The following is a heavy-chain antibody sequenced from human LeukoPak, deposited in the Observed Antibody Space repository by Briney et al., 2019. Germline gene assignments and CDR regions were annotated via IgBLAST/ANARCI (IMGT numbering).Heavy chain of an antibody. J-gene: IGHJ4*02. Sequence: PSETLSLTCTVSGVSISSHYWSWIRQPPGKGLEWIGNLYNTGGTNYNPSLKSRVTISVDTSKNQFSLNLSSVTAADTAVYYCARGHYYDSSGDYWGQGTLVTVSS. D-gene: IGHD3-22*01. V-gene: IGHV4-59*11. CDR3: ARGHYYDSSGDY. CDR1: GVSISSHY. CDR2: LYNTGGT.